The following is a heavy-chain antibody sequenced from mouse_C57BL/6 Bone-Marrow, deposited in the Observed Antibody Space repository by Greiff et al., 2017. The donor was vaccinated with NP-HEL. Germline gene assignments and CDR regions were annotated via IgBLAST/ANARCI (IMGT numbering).Heavy chain of an antibody. CDR1: GYTFTNYW. CDR2: IYPGGGYT. CDR3: ARSGDYAWFAY. D-gene: IGHD2-4*01. J-gene: IGHJ3*01. V-gene: IGHV1-63*01. Sequence: QVQLQQSGAELVRPGTSVKMSCKASGYTFTNYWIGWAKQRPGHGLEWIGDIYPGGGYTNYNEKFKGKATLTADKSSSPAYMQFSSLTSEDSAIYYCARSGDYAWFAYWGQGTLVTVSA.